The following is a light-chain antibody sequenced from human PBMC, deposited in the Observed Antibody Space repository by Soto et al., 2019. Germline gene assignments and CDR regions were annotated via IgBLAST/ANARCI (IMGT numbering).Light chain of an antibody. CDR3: QQYNNWPPWT. J-gene: IGKJ1*01. CDR2: GAS. CDR1: QSVSGN. Sequence: EIVMTQSPATLSVSPGERATLSCRASQSVSGNFAWYQQKPGQAPRLLIYGASTRATGIPARFSGSGSGTEFPLTISSLQSEDFAFYYCQQYNNWPPWTFGQGTKVEIK. V-gene: IGKV3-15*01.